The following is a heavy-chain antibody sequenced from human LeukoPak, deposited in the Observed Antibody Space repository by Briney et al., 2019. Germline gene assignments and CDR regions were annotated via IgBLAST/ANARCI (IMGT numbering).Heavy chain of an antibody. CDR3: AKMRVDNWNYGYYFDY. CDR2: ISGSGGST. J-gene: IGHJ4*02. V-gene: IGHV3-23*01. Sequence: GGSLRLSCAASGFTVRNNYMSWVRQAPGKGLEWVSAISGSGGSTYYADSVKGRFTISRDNSKNTLYLQMNSLRAEDTAVYYCAKMRVDNWNYGYYFDYWGQGTLVTVSS. CDR1: GFTVRNNY. D-gene: IGHD1-7*01.